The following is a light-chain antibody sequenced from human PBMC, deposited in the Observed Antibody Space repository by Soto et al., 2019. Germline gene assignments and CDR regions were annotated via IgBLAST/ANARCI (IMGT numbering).Light chain of an antibody. CDR2: AAS. CDR3: LQASTFPRT. CDR1: QGINNY. Sequence: DIQMTQSPSSLSASVGDRVTITCRASQGINNYLAWYQQKPGKVPKLLIYAASTLQSGVTSRFSASGSGTDFTLTISSLQPEDFATYYCLQASTFPRTFGQGTNVDI. J-gene: IGKJ1*01. V-gene: IGKV1-27*01.